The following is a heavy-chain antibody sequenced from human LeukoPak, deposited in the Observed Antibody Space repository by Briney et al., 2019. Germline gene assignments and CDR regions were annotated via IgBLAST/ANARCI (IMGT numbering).Heavy chain of an antibody. V-gene: IGHV4-59*01. Sequence: SETLSLTCTVSGDSISRYYWSWIRQPPGKGLEWIAYISDSGNMNKNPALESRVSISGDTSKNQLSLVLSSVTAADTALYYCARLMTTEIHDAFDIWGQGTMVIVSS. D-gene: IGHD4-11*01. CDR2: ISDSGNM. CDR1: GDSISRYY. CDR3: ARLMTTEIHDAFDI. J-gene: IGHJ3*02.